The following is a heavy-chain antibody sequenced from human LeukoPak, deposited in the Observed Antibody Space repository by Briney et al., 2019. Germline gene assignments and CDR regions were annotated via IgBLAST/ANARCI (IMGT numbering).Heavy chain of an antibody. D-gene: IGHD3-22*01. CDR1: GYTFTGYY. J-gene: IGHJ5*02. Sequence: GASVKVSCKASGYTFTGYYMHWVRQAPGQGLEWMGWINPNSGGTNYAQKFQGRVTMTRDTPISTAYMELSRLRSDDTAVYYCARGYYYDSSGYGPWGQGTLVTVSS. CDR2: INPNSGGT. CDR3: ARGYYYDSSGYGP. V-gene: IGHV1-2*02.